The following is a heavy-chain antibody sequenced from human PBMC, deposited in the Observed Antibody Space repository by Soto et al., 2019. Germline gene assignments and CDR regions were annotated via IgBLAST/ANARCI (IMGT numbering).Heavy chain of an antibody. CDR2: IYYSVST. Sequence: SETLSLTCPVSGRYISSYYWTWIRQPPGKGLEWIGYIYYSVSTNYNPSLKSRVTMSIDTPKNQCSLKLSSVTAADTAVYYCARAFGSTMPSLFWGQGTLVTVSS. J-gene: IGHJ4*02. CDR3: ARAFGSTMPSLF. V-gene: IGHV4-59*01. D-gene: IGHD2-2*01. CDR1: GRYISSYY.